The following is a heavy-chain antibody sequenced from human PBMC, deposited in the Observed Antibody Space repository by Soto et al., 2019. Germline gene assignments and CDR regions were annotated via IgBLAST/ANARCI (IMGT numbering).Heavy chain of an antibody. J-gene: IGHJ4*02. V-gene: IGHV3-74*01. CDR2: IDHDGPT. CDR3: VRDSHGDY. CDR1: GFTFSNYW. Sequence: EVQLVESGGGLVQPGGSLRLSCAGSGFTFSNYWMHWVRQAPGKGLEWVSRIDHDGPTDYADSVRGRFTISRDNAENKLYLQMKSLRPEDTAGYYCVRDSHGDYWGQGTLVTVSS.